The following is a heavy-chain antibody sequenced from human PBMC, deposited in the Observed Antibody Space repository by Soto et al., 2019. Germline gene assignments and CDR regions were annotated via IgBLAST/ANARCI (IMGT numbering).Heavy chain of an antibody. CDR3: TTATPPPPPDYSNYLFDY. J-gene: IGHJ4*02. CDR1: GFTFSNAW. V-gene: IGHV3-15*01. Sequence: PGGSLRLSCAASGFTFSNAWMSWVRQAPGKGLEWVGRIKSKTDGGTTDYAAPVKGRFTISRDDSKNTLYLQMNSLKTEDTAVYYCTTATPPPPPDYSNYLFDYSGQGTLDIVSS. CDR2: IKSKTDGGTT. D-gene: IGHD4-4*01.